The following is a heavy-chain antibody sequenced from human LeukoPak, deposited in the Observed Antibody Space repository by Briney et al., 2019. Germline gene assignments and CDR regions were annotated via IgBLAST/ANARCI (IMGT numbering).Heavy chain of an antibody. V-gene: IGHV3-21*01. CDR2: ISSSSYI. CDR3: ARDVESCSGGSCYSRNWFDP. J-gene: IGHJ5*02. D-gene: IGHD2-15*01. Sequence: PGGSLRLSCAASGFTFSSYSMNWVRQAPGKGLEWVSSISSSSYIYYADSVKGRFTISRDNAKNSLYLQMNSLRAEDTAVYYCARDVESCSGGSCYSRNWFDPWGQGTLVTVSS. CDR1: GFTFSSYS.